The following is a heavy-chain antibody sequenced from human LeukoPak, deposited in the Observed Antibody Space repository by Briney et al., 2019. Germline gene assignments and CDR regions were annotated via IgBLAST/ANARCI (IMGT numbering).Heavy chain of an antibody. J-gene: IGHJ4*02. D-gene: IGHD6-6*01. CDR1: GFTFDDYA. Sequence: GGSLRLSCAASGFTFDDYAMHWVRQAPGKGLEWVSGISWNSGSIGYADSVKGRFTISRDNAKNSLYLQMNSLRAEDMALYYCAKGGGLAYSSSEFDYWGQGTLVTVSS. V-gene: IGHV3-9*03. CDR2: ISWNSGSI. CDR3: AKGGGLAYSSSEFDY.